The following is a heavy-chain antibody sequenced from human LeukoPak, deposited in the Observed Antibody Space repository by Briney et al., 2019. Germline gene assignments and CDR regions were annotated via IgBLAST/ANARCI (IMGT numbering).Heavy chain of an antibody. V-gene: IGHV3-64*01. Sequence: GGSLRLSCAASGFTFSNYALHWVRQAPGKGLGHVSLISSNGGSTYYANSVKGKFTISRDNSKNTLYLHMGSLRAEDMAVYYCARVRGDYVVDYWGQGTLVTVSS. D-gene: IGHD4-17*01. CDR3: ARVRGDYVVDY. CDR2: ISSNGGST. J-gene: IGHJ4*02. CDR1: GFTFSNYA.